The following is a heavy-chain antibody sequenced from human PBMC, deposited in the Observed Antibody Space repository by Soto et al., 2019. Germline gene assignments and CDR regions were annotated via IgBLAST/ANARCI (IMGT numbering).Heavy chain of an antibody. D-gene: IGHD6-19*01. J-gene: IGHJ6*02. CDR1: GGTFCSYA. V-gene: IGHV1-69*12. CDR2: IIPIFGTA. Sequence: QVQLVQSGAEVKKPGSSVKVSCKASGGTFCSYAISWVRQAPGQGLEWMGGIIPIFGTANYAQKFQGRVTITADESTSTAYMELSSLRSEDTAVYYCARPYSSGSRSYYGMDVWGQGTTVTVSS. CDR3: ARPYSSGSRSYYGMDV.